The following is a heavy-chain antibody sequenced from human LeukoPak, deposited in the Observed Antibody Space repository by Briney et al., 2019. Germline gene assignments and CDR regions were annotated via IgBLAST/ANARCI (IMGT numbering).Heavy chain of an antibody. J-gene: IGHJ3*02. CDR2: ISYDGSNK. CDR3: AKEDGSGSSVFLDAFDI. V-gene: IGHV3-30*18. CDR1: GSTFSSYG. Sequence: GRSLRLSCAASGSTFSSYGMHWVRQAPGKGLEWVAVISYDGSNKYYADSVKGRFTISRDNSKNTVYLQMNSLRAEDTAVYYCAKEDGSGSSVFLDAFDIWGQGTMVTVSS. D-gene: IGHD3-10*01.